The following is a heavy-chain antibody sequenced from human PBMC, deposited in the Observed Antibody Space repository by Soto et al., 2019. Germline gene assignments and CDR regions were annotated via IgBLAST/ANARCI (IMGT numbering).Heavy chain of an antibody. CDR1: GGSFSSYI. CDR3: SVHRDGRYYYFMDV. J-gene: IGHJ6*02. V-gene: IGHV1-69*02. D-gene: IGHD3-16*02. CDR2: IIPVLGVE. Sequence: SVKVSCKASGGSFSSYIVSWVRQAPGQGLEWMGRIIPVLGVEYYAQKFQGRVTITADKSTSTAVYFCAKSPTRGVRLGELSVHRDGRYYYFMDVWGQGTTVTVSS.